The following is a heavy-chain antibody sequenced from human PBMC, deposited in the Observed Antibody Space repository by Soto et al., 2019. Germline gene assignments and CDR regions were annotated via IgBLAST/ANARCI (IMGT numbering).Heavy chain of an antibody. CDR3: ARGGTGFWIGETYYSAMYV. Sequence: QVHLVQSGAEVKKPGASVKVSCTASGYDFNIYDIHWVRQSTGQGLEWMGWMTPKRETPGYAPKFQGRFTMIRDASRSAVLMELSSVGSEDTAVYFCARGGTGFWIGETYYSAMYVWGQGTKVTVSS. D-gene: IGHD2-21*01. CDR2: MTPKRETP. V-gene: IGHV1-8*01. J-gene: IGHJ6*02. CDR1: GYDFNIYD.